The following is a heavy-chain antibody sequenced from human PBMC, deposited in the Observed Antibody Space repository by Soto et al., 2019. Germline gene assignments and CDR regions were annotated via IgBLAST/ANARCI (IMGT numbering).Heavy chain of an antibody. D-gene: IGHD6-13*01. CDR2: IYYSGST. CDR1: GGSISSVGYY. Sequence: LSLTCTVSGGSISSVGYYWSWIRQHPGKGLEWIGYIYYSGSTYYNPSLKSRVTISVDTSKNQFSLKLSSVTAADTAVYYCARLYSSSWYVGADYGMDVWGQGTTVTVSS. CDR3: ARLYSSSWYVGADYGMDV. V-gene: IGHV4-31*03. J-gene: IGHJ6*02.